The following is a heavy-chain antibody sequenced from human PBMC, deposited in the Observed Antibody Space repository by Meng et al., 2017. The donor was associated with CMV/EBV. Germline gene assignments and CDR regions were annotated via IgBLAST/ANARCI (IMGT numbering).Heavy chain of an antibody. CDR3: AKDIPYGEYGMDV. CDR2: ISWNSGSI. V-gene: IGHV3-9*01. CDR1: GFTFEDYA. D-gene: IGHD4-17*01. Sequence: SLKISCAASGFTFEDYAMHWVRQAPGKGLEWVSGISWNSGSIGYADSVKGRFTISRDNAKNSLYLQMNSLRAEDTALYYCAKDIPYGEYGMDVWGQGTTVTVSS. J-gene: IGHJ6*02.